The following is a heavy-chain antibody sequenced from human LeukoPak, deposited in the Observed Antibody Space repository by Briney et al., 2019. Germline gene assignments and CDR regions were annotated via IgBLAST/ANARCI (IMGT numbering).Heavy chain of an antibody. V-gene: IGHV4-61*02. CDR3: ATNGWYCLDH. D-gene: IGHD6-19*01. CDR1: GESISRGSFY. Sequence: PSETLSLTCTVSGESISRGSFYWSWIRQPAGKGLEWIGRIYTTGSTDYNPSLNSRVTMSVDTSRNQFSLNLNSVTAADTAVYYCATNGWYCLDHWGQGALVTVSS. CDR2: IYTTGST. J-gene: IGHJ1*01.